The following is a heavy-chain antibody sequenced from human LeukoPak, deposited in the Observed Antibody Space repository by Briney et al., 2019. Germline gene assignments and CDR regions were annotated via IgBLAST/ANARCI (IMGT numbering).Heavy chain of an antibody. Sequence: ASVKVSCKVSGYTLTELSMHWVRQAPGKGLEWMGGFDPEDGETIYAQKFQGRVTMTEDTSTDTAYMELSSLRSEDTAVYYCATLMVRGVIRLNWFDPRGQGTLVTVSS. J-gene: IGHJ5*02. CDR1: GYTLTELS. CDR2: FDPEDGET. V-gene: IGHV1-24*01. CDR3: ATLMVRGVIRLNWFDP. D-gene: IGHD3-10*01.